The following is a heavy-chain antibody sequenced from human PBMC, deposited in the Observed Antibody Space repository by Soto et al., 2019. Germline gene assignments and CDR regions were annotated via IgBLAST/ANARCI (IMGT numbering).Heavy chain of an antibody. Sequence: QSGGSLGLSCAASGFTFGSDGMHWVRQAPGKGLEWVAVIWYDGSNKYYADSVKGRFTISRDNSKNTLYLQMNSLRAEDTAVYYCARDRYCSGGSCRTFAYWGQGTLVTVSS. J-gene: IGHJ4*02. V-gene: IGHV3-33*01. CDR1: GFTFGSDG. D-gene: IGHD2-15*01. CDR3: ARDRYCSGGSCRTFAY. CDR2: IWYDGSNK.